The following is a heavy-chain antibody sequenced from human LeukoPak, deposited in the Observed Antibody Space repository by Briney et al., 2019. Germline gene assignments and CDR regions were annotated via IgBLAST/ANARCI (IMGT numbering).Heavy chain of an antibody. V-gene: IGHV3-21*01. CDR2: ISSSSYI. CDR3: SSAGPYYYYYYGMDV. CDR1: GFTFSSYS. Sequence: PGGSLRLSCAASGFTFSSYSMNWVRQAPGKGLEWVSSISSSSYIYYADSVKGRFTISRDNAKNSLYLQMNSLRAEDTAVYYCSSAGPYYYYYYGMDVWGQGTTVTVSS. J-gene: IGHJ6*02. D-gene: IGHD6-13*01.